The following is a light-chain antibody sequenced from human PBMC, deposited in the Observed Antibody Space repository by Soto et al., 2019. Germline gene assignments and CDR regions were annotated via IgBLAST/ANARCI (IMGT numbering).Light chain of an antibody. CDR2: WGS. CDR1: QSLLHSNGYNY. Sequence: DIEMTQSPLSLPVTPGEPASISCRSSQSLLHSNGYNYLDWYLQTPGQPPPVLIYWGSNRAAGVPERLSGSGSGTDFTLKISRVEAEDVGVYYCMQAKQTALAFGRGTKVEI. CDR3: MQAKQTALA. V-gene: IGKV2-28*01. J-gene: IGKJ4*01.